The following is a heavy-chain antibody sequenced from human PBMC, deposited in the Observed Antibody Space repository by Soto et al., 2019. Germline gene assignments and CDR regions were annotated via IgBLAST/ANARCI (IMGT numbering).Heavy chain of an antibody. CDR3: AKADRTGSGWYSKYYYDMDL. CDR2: ISGSGGST. CDR1: EFTFSSYA. Sequence: EVQLLESGGGLVQPGGSLRLSCAASEFTFSSYAMSWVRQAPGKGLEWVSAISGSGGSTHYADSVKGRFTISRDNFKNTLYLQMNSLIAEDTAVYYCAKADRTGSGWYSKYYYDMDLWGQGTTVNVS. D-gene: IGHD6-19*01. J-gene: IGHJ6*02. V-gene: IGHV3-23*01.